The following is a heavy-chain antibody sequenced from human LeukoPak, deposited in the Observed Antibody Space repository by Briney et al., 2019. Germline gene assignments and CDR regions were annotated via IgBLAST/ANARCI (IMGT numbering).Heavy chain of an antibody. V-gene: IGHV3-53*01. CDR1: GFTVSSNY. D-gene: IGHD5-18*01. CDR2: IYSGGST. J-gene: IGHJ4*02. Sequence: GGSLRLSCAASGFTVSSNYMSWVRQAPGKGPEWVSVIYSGGSTYYAGSVKGRFTISRDNSKNTLYLQMNSLRAEDTAVYYCARGRGYSYGLDYWGQGTLVTVSS. CDR3: ARGRGYSYGLDY.